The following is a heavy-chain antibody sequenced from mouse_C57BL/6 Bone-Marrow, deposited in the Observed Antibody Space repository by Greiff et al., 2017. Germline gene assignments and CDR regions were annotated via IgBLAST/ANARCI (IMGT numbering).Heavy chain of an antibody. V-gene: IGHV1-63*01. CDR2: IYPGGGYT. CDR1: GYTFTNYW. Sequence: VKLQESGAELVRPGTSVKMSCKASGYTFTNYWIGWAKQRPGHGLEWIGDIYPGGGYTNYNEKFKGKAKLTADKASSTAYMQLSSLTSEDSAIYYCARSGYYGSSYGYFDVWGTGTTVTVSS. D-gene: IGHD1-1*01. CDR3: ARSGYYGSSYGYFDV. J-gene: IGHJ1*03.